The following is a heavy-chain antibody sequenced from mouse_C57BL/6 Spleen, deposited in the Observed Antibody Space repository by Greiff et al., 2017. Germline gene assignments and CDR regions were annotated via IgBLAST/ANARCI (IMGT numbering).Heavy chain of an antibody. D-gene: IGHD2-1*01. CDR2: IDPSDSYT. V-gene: IGHV1-50*01. CDR1: GYTFTSYW. Sequence: QVQLQQPGAELVKPGASVKLSCKASGYTFTSYWMQWVKQRPGQGLEWIGEIDPSDSYTNYNQKFKGKATLTVDTSSSTAYMQLSSLTSEDSAVYYCAAIYYGNVVGYWGQGATLAVSS. J-gene: IGHJ2*01. CDR3: AAIYYGNVVGY.